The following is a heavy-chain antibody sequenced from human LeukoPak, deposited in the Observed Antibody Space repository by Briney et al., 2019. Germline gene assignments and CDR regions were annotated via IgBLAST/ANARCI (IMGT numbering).Heavy chain of an antibody. J-gene: IGHJ4*02. CDR1: GFTFSSYW. Sequence: PGGSLRLSCAASGFTFSSYWMSWVRQAPGKGLEWVANIKQDGSEKYYVDSVKGRFTISRDNAKNSLYLQMNSLRAEDTAVYYCASGSGSSPGDTFDYGGQGTLVTVSS. D-gene: IGHD1-26*01. CDR2: IKQDGSEK. V-gene: IGHV3-7*01. CDR3: ASGSGSSPGDTFDY.